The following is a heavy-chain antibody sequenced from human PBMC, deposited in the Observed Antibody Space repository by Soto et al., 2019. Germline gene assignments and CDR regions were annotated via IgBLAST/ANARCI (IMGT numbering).Heavy chain of an antibody. Sequence: QVQLQESGPGLVKPSQTLSLTCTVSGGSISSGDYYWSWIRQPPGKGLEWIGYIYYSGSTYYNPSLKSRVTISVDSSKNQFSLKPSSVTAADPAVYYCARDGSGSSPPPDAFDIWGQGTMVTVSS. CDR3: ARDGSGSSPPPDAFDI. CDR1: GGSISSGDYY. D-gene: IGHD1-26*01. CDR2: IYYSGST. J-gene: IGHJ3*02. V-gene: IGHV4-30-4*01.